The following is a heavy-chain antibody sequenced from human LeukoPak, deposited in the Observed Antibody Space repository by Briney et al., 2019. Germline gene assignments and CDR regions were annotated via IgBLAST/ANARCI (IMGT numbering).Heavy chain of an antibody. V-gene: IGHV2-5*01. CDR1: GFSLSTSGVG. J-gene: IGHJ5*02. Sequence: ESGHTLVHPTLPLTLTCTFSGFSLSTSGVGVGWIRQPPAKALEWLALIYWNDDKRYSPSLKSRLTITKDTSKGQVVHTITNMDPVDTATYYCALRRYYCDSRDRCDLWGQGTLVSVSS. CDR3: ALRRYYCDSRDRCDL. CDR2: IYWNDDK. D-gene: IGHD3-22*01.